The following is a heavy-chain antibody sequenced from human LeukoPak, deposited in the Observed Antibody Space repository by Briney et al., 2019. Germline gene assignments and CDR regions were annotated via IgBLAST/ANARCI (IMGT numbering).Heavy chain of an antibody. D-gene: IGHD2-15*01. CDR1: GFTFSNYA. CDR3: ARDSLYCSGGSCYGEDY. CDR2: ILYDGTMQ. V-gene: IGHV3-30*14. Sequence: GGSLRLSCAASGFTFSNYAMHWVRQAPDKGLEWVGVILYDGTMQYYADSVKGRFTISRDNSKNTLYLQMNSLRAEDTAVYYCARDSLYCSGGSCYGEDYWGQGTLVTVSS. J-gene: IGHJ4*02.